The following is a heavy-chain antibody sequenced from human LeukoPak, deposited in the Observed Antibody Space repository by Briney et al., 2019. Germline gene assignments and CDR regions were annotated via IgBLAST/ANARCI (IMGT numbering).Heavy chain of an antibody. V-gene: IGHV4-34*01. CDR3: ARGRYSSSWYDY. CDR2: INHSGST. Sequence: SETLSLTCAVYGGSFSGYYWSWIRQPPGKGLEWIGEINHSGSTNYNPSLKSRVTISVDTSKNQFSLKLSSVTAADTAVYYCARGRYSSSWYDYWGQGTLVTVS. D-gene: IGHD6-13*01. J-gene: IGHJ4*02. CDR1: GGSFSGYY.